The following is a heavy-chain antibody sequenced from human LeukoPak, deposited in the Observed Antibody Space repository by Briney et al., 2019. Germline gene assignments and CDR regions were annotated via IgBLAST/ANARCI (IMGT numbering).Heavy chain of an antibody. Sequence: SETLSLTCAVCGGSFSGYYWSWIRQPPGKGLEWIGEINHSGSTHYNPSLKSRVTISVDTSKNQFSLKLSSVTAADTAVYYCARSKAGYSSSWYYYYYMDVWGKGTTVTVSS. D-gene: IGHD6-13*01. CDR1: GGSFSGYY. V-gene: IGHV4-34*01. CDR2: INHSGST. CDR3: ARSKAGYSSSWYYYYYMDV. J-gene: IGHJ6*03.